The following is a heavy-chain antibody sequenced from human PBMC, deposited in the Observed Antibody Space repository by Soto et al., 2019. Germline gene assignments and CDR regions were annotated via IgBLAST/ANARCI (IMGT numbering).Heavy chain of an antibody. J-gene: IGHJ4*02. V-gene: IGHV3-23*01. CDR3: AKSPYYDFWSGYPLYYFDY. Sequence: EVQLLESGGGLVQPGGSLRLSCAASGFTFSSYAMSWVRQAPGKGLESVSAISGSGGSTYYADSVKGRFTISRDNSKNTLYLQMNSLRAEDTAVYYCAKSPYYDFWSGYPLYYFDYWGQGTLVTVSS. CDR2: ISGSGGST. D-gene: IGHD3-3*01. CDR1: GFTFSSYA.